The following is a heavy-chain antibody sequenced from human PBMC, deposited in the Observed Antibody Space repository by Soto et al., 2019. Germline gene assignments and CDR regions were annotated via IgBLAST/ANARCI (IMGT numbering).Heavy chain of an antibody. V-gene: IGHV4-30-4*01. CDR3: ARGRGYSYGLDP. D-gene: IGHD5-18*01. J-gene: IGHJ5*02. Sequence: QVQLQESGPGLVKPSQTLSLTCTVSGASISSNNNYWSWIRQPPGEGLEWMGFISYSGTTSYSPSLKSRVAISLDTSKNQFSLSLSSVTAADTAVYDCARGRGYSYGLDPWGQGTLVTVSS. CDR2: ISYSGTT. CDR1: GASISSNNNY.